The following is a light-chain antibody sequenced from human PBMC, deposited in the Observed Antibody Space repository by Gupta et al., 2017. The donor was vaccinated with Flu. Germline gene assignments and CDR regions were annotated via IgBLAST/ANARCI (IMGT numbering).Light chain of an antibody. CDR1: SSDVGHYNY. CDR3: SSYTNISPHYL. Sequence: QSALTQPASVSGSPGQSINISCTGTSSDVGHYNYVSWYQQHPGKAPRLMVYEVSNRPSGVSNRFSGSKSGNTASLTISGLQPEDEADYYCSSYTNISPHYLFGPGTKVTVL. CDR2: EVS. V-gene: IGLV2-14*01. J-gene: IGLJ1*01.